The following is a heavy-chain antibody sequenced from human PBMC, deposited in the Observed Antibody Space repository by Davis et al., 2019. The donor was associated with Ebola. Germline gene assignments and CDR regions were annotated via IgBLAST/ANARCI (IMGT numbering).Heavy chain of an antibody. CDR1: GYTFTGYD. Sequence: ASVKVSCKASGYTFTGYDINWVRQATGQGLEWMGWMNPNSGNTSYAQKFQGRVTMTRDTSTSTVYMELSSLRSEDTAVYYCARDRGGADYWGQGTLVTVSS. CDR2: MNPNSGNT. J-gene: IGHJ4*02. D-gene: IGHD3-10*01. CDR3: ARDRGGADY. V-gene: IGHV1-8*01.